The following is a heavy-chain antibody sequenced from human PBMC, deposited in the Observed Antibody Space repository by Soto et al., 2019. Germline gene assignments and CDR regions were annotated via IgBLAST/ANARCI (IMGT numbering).Heavy chain of an antibody. J-gene: IGHJ4*02. Sequence: QVPLMQSGAEVKKPGASVTISCKASGYTFTSYYIHWVRQAPRQGLEWMAIINPSGGSTNYAQKFQGRVTVTSDTSTSTVNMELSSLSSEDTAVYYCARDLTAADYWGQGTLVTVSS. CDR1: GYTFTSYY. CDR2: INPSGGST. D-gene: IGHD2-21*02. V-gene: IGHV1-46*01. CDR3: ARDLTAADY.